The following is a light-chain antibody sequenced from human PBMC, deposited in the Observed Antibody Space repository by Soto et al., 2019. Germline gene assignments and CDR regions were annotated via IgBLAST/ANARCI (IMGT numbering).Light chain of an antibody. CDR1: QSFSTSY. J-gene: IGKJ3*01. Sequence: EIVLTQSPGTLSLSPGERATLSCRASQSFSTSYLAWYQHKPGQAPRLLIYNTFNRATGIPDRFSGSESGTDFTLTISILEPEDFAVYYCQQYGGSPFTFGPGTKVDIK. V-gene: IGKV3-20*01. CDR3: QQYGGSPFT. CDR2: NTF.